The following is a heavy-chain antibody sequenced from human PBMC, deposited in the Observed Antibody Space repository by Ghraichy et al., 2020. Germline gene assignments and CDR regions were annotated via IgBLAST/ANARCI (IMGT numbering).Heavy chain of an antibody. CDR1: GFTFNTYA. J-gene: IGHJ4*02. Sequence: SCSASGFTFNTYAMQWVRQAPGKRPEFVSLIYSNGDSTYYANSVKGRFIISRDNSKNTLYLQMSSLRVEDTAIYYCVKTGCSSTNCYGNFWGRGTLVTVSS. V-gene: IGHV3-64D*06. D-gene: IGHD2-2*01. CDR2: IYSNGDST. CDR3: VKTGCSSTNCYGNF.